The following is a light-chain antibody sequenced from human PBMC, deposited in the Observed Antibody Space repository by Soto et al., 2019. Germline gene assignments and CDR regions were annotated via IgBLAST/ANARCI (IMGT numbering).Light chain of an antibody. J-gene: IGKJ4*01. V-gene: IGKV1-9*01. Sequence: DIQLTQSPSFLPASLGDRVTITCRASQGISSFLAWYQQKPGKAPNLLIYDASTLQSGVPSRFIGSGSGTEFTLTISSLQHEDFATYYCQQLNGYQPLTFGGGTKVDIK. CDR2: DAS. CDR3: QQLNGYQPLT. CDR1: QGISSF.